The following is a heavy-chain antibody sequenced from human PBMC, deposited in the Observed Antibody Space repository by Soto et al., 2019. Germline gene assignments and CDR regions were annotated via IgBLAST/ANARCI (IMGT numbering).Heavy chain of an antibody. V-gene: IGHV3-7*01. J-gene: IGHJ4*02. CDR3: ARILRVDDSGSCYRNFDY. Sequence: GSLRLSCVGSGFTFSIYCMTWVRQAPGRGLEWVANIKHDGSEEVYVDSVKGRFTISRDNAQRSLYLQMNSLRVEDTAVYYCARILRVDDSGSCYRNFDYWGQGTLVTVSS. D-gene: IGHD3-10*01. CDR2: IKHDGSEE. CDR1: GFTFSIYC.